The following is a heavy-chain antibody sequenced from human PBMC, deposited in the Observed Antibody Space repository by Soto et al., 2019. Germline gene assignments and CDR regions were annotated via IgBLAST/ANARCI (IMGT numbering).Heavy chain of an antibody. CDR2: IDPSDSYT. D-gene: IGHD3-9*01. V-gene: IGHV5-10-1*01. Sequence: PGESLKISCKGSGYSFTSYWISWVRQMPGKGLEWMGRIDPSDSYTNYSPSFQGHVTISADKSISTAYLQWSSLKASDTAMYYCARPRMDILTGYDNWFDPWGQGTLVTVSS. CDR3: ARPRMDILTGYDNWFDP. CDR1: GYSFTSYW. J-gene: IGHJ5*02.